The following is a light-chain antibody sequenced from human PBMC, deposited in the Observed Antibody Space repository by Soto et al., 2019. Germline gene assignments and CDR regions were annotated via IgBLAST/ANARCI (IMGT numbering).Light chain of an antibody. CDR1: QSISSY. V-gene: IGKV1-39*01. J-gene: IGKJ5*01. CDR2: AAS. CDR3: LQSYSTPT. Sequence: DIQMTQSPSSLSASVGDRVTITCRASQSISSYLNWYQQKPGKAPKLLIYAASSLQSGVPSRFSGSGSGTDFTLTIRSLQPEDFATYYCLQSYSTPTFGQGTRLEIK.